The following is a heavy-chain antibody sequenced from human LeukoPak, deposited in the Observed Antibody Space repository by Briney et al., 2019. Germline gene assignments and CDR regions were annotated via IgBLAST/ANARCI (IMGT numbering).Heavy chain of an antibody. CDR2: MNPNSGNT. J-gene: IGHJ5*02. V-gene: IGHV1-8*01. CDR1: GYTFTSYD. D-gene: IGHD3-10*01. Sequence: GASVKVSCKASGYTFTSYDINWVRQATGQGLEWMGWMNPNSGNTGYAQKFQGRVAMTRNTSISTAYMELSSLRSEDTAVYYCARGGRRLLWFRESPRTTNWFDPWGQGTLVTVPS. CDR3: ARGGRRLLWFRESPRTTNWFDP.